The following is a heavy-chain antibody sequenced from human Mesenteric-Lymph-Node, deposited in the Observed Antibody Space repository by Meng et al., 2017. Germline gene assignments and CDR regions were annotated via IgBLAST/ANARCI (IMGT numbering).Heavy chain of an antibody. CDR1: GGSFSGYY. V-gene: IGHV4-34*01. J-gene: IGHJ4*02. CDR2: INHSGST. Sequence: QVQLQQWGAGLLKPSETLLLTCAGDGGSFSGYYWSWIRQPPGKGLEWIGEINHSGSTNYNPSLKSRVTISVDTSKNQFSLKLSSVTAADTAVYYCARTIGGADIVVVPAAYYFDYWGQGTLVTVSS. D-gene: IGHD2-2*01. CDR3: ARTIGGADIVVVPAAYYFDY.